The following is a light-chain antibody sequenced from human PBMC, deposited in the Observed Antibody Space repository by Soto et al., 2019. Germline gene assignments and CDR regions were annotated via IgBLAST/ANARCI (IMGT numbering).Light chain of an antibody. CDR2: DDD. J-gene: IGLJ1*01. V-gene: IGLV1-51*01. CDR1: SSNIGGNS. Sequence: QSVMTQPPSVSAAPGQRVTISCSGSSSNIGGNSVSWYQQLPGTAPKLLIYDDDKRPSGIPDRFSGSKSGTSATLGITGLQTGDEADYYCRSWDSILSAYVFGTGTKVTV. CDR3: RSWDSILSAYV.